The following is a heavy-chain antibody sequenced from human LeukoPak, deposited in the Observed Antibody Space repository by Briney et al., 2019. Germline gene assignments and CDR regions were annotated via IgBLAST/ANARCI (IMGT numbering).Heavy chain of an antibody. Sequence: GGSLRLSCAASGFTFSSYSMNWVRQAPGKGLEGVAFISSISSTIYYADSVKGRFTISRDNAKNSLYLQMNSLKAEDTAVYYCARDSRPFDYWGQGTLVTVSS. CDR1: GFTFSSYS. CDR2: ISSISSTI. V-gene: IGHV3-48*01. CDR3: ARDSRPFDY. J-gene: IGHJ4*02.